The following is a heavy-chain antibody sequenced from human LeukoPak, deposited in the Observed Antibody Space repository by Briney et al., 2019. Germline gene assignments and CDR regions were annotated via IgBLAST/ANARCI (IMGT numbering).Heavy chain of an antibody. D-gene: IGHD7-27*01. J-gene: IGHJ2*01. CDR1: GFTVSNNY. V-gene: IGHV3-53*01. CDR2: IYISGTT. CDR3: AGFTGDDWYFHL. Sequence: GGSLRLSCAASGFTVSNNYMGWVRQAPGKGLEWVSLIYISGTTKYAASVKGRFAISRDNSRDTLYLQMNSLTAEDTAVYYWAGFTGDDWYFHLWGRGTLVTVSS.